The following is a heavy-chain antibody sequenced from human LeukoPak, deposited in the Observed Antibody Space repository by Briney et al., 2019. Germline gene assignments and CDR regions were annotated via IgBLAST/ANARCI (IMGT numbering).Heavy chain of an antibody. CDR1: GFTFSSYW. CDR3: ARGSTGYSSSWYNY. D-gene: IGHD6-13*01. J-gene: IGHJ4*02. Sequence: GGSLRLSCAASGFTFSSYWMHWVRQAPGKRLVWVSRINSDGSYTSCADSVKGRFTISRDNAKNTLYLQMNSLRAEDTAVYYCARGSTGYSSSWYNYWGQGTLVTVSS. CDR2: INSDGSYT. V-gene: IGHV3-74*01.